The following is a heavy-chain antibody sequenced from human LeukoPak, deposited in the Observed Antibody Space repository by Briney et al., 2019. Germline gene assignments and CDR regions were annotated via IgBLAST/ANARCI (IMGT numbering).Heavy chain of an antibody. CDR3: SKDRRAGWSPYFDY. D-gene: IGHD6-19*01. V-gene: IGHV3-30*02. J-gene: IGHJ4*02. CDR1: GFTFSNYG. Sequence: PGGSLRLSCAASGFTFSNYGMHWVRQAPGKGLEWLAYIYYDESNENYADSVKGRFTIARDNPKNTLYLQMNSLRAEDTAVYYCSKDRRAGWSPYFDYWGQGTLVTVSS. CDR2: IYYDESNE.